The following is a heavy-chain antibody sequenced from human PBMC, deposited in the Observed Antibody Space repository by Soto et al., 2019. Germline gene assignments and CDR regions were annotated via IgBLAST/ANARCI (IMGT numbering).Heavy chain of an antibody. CDR2: TNEDGSTI. V-gene: IGHV3-74*01. CDR3: TRDRGGRGGY. Sequence: VQLVESGGGLVQPGGSLRLSCAASGFTFSSYWMHWVRQAPGKGLVWVSRTNEDGSTINYADSVKGRFTISRDNAKNMLYREMKGRRAEDRVVYYCTRDRGGRGGYWGPGTLVTVSS. D-gene: IGHD3-16*01. J-gene: IGHJ4*02. CDR1: GFTFSSYW.